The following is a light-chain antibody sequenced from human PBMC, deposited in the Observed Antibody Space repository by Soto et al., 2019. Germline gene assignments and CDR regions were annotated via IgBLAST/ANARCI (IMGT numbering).Light chain of an antibody. CDR1: QSINSC. CDR2: QAS. J-gene: IGKJ1*01. V-gene: IGKV1-5*03. CDR3: QQYNSYPLA. Sequence: DIQMTQSPSTLSASVGDRVTITCRASQSINSCLAWYQQKPGKAPNLLIYQASTLESGVPARFSGSGSGTEFTLTISSLQPDDFATYYCQQYNSYPLAFGQGTKVEIK.